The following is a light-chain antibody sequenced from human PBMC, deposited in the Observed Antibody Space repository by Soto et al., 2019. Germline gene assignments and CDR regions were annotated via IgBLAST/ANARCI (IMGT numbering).Light chain of an antibody. J-gene: IGLJ2*01. CDR2: DVS. Sequence: QSALTQPASVSGSPGQSITISCTGTSSDVGGYNYVSWYQQYPGKAPKLIIYDVSNRPSGVSNRFSGSKSGNTASLTISGLQAEDEGDYYCSSYTSSSTLVFGGGTKLTVL. V-gene: IGLV2-14*01. CDR1: SSDVGGYNY. CDR3: SSYTSSSTLV.